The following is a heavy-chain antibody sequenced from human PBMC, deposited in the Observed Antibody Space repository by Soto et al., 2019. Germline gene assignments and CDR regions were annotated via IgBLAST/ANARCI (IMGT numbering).Heavy chain of an antibody. J-gene: IGHJ5*02. D-gene: IGHD2-15*01. Sequence: SETLSLTCTVSGGSISSYYWSWIRQPPGKGLEWIGYIYYSGSTNYNPSLKSRVTISVDTSKNQFSLKLSSVTAADTAVYYCARARYCSGGSCYWEGVRFDPWGQGTLVTVSS. CDR2: IYYSGST. CDR3: ARARYCSGGSCYWEGVRFDP. CDR1: GGSISSYY. V-gene: IGHV4-59*01.